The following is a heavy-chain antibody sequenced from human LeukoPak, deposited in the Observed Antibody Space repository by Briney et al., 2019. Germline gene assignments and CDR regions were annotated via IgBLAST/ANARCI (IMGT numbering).Heavy chain of an antibody. Sequence: SETLSLTCTVSGGSLSSYYWSWIRQPPGTGLEWIGYIYYSGSTNYNPSLKSRVTMSVDTSKNQFSLKLTSVTAADTAVYYCAREGYCSSSSCNNWLDPWGQGTLVTVSS. CDR3: AREGYCSSSSCNNWLDP. J-gene: IGHJ5*02. CDR1: GGSLSSYY. D-gene: IGHD2-2*01. V-gene: IGHV4-59*01. CDR2: IYYSGST.